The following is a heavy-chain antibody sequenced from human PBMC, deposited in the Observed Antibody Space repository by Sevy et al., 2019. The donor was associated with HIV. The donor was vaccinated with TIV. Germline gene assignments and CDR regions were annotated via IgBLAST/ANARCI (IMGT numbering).Heavy chain of an antibody. CDR2: ISYHGTNK. Sequence: GGSLRLSCVASGFSFSSYGMHWVRQAPGKGLEWVALISYHGTNKYYGDSVRGRFTVSRDNSRNTLYLQMDSLRAEDTAVYYCARDQYYYDSSGYAYYYYYGMDVWGQGTAVTVSS. V-gene: IGHV3-30*03. CDR3: ARDQYYYDSSGYAYYYYYGMDV. CDR1: GFSFSSYG. J-gene: IGHJ6*02. D-gene: IGHD3-22*01.